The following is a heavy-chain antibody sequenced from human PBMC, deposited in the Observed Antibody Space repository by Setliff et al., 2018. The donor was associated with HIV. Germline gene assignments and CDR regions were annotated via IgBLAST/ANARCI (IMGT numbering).Heavy chain of an antibody. CDR2: INHSGST. CDR1: GGSLNDYY. J-gene: IGHJ4*02. D-gene: IGHD4-17*01. V-gene: IGHV4-34*01. Sequence: SETLSLTCAVYGGSLNDYYWSWIRLPPGKGLEWIGEINHSGSTNYNPSLKSRVTISVDTSKNQFSLKLTSVTAAATAVYYCARDQTSNGDFDYWGQGTLVTVSS. CDR3: ARDQTSNGDFDY.